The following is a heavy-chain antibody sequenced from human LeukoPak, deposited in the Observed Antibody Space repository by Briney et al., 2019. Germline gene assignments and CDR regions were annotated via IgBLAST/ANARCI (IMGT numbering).Heavy chain of an antibody. V-gene: IGHV1-69*04. Sequence: ASVKVSCKASGGTFSSYTISWVRQAPGQGLEWMGRIIPILGIANYAQKFQGGVTITADKSASKAYMELGRLRSEDTAVYYCARDGRNLVVVPAAAYYFDYWGQGTLVTVSS. CDR3: ARDGRNLVVVPAAAYYFDY. J-gene: IGHJ4*02. D-gene: IGHD2-2*01. CDR1: GGTFSSYT. CDR2: IIPILGIA.